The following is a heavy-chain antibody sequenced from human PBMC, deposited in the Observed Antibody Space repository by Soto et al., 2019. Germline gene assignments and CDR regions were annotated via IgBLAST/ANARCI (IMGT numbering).Heavy chain of an antibody. V-gene: IGHV3-23*01. D-gene: IGHD3-3*01. CDR1: GFTFSNYA. J-gene: IGHJ4*02. Sequence: GGSLRLSCAASGFTFSNYAMSWVRQAPGKGLEWVSTISAGGRSTYYTDSVKGRFVISRDNSKNTLYLQVTSLRAEDTAVYYCAKDSDFSAHYFDYWGQGTLVTVSS. CDR2: ISAGGRST. CDR3: AKDSDFSAHYFDY.